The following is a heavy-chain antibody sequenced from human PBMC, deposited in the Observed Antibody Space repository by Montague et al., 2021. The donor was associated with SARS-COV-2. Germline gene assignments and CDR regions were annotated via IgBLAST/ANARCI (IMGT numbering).Heavy chain of an antibody. CDR2: LSSSGTYI. V-gene: IGHV3-21*01. J-gene: IGHJ4*02. D-gene: IGHD2-15*01. CDR1: GFTFRRYS. Sequence: SLRLSCAASGFTFRRYSMNWVRQAPGKGLEWVPSLSSSGTYIYYADSVKGRFTISRDNAENSLFLQMNSLRAEDTAVYYCSRELSLGHPEGADHWGQGTLVTVSS. CDR3: SRELSLGHPEGADH.